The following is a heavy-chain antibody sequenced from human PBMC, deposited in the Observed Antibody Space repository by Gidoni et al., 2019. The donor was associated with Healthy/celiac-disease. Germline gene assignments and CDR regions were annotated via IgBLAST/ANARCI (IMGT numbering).Heavy chain of an antibody. CDR1: GFTFRSYA. CDR3: AKDGSPGDPPYYYYGMDV. CDR2: ISGSGGST. J-gene: IGHJ6*02. V-gene: IGHV3-23*01. Sequence: EVQLLESGGGLVQPGGSLRLSCAASGFTFRSYAMSWVRQAPGKGLEWVSAISGSGGSTYYADSVKGRFTISRDNSKNTLYLQMNSLRAEDTAVYYCAKDGSPGDPPYYYYGMDVWGQGTTVTVSS. D-gene: IGHD2-21*01.